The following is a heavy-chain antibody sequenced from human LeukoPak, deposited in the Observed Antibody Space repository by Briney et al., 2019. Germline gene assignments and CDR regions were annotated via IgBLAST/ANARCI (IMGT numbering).Heavy chain of an antibody. D-gene: IGHD6-13*01. J-gene: IGHJ5*02. CDR2: TYYRTRWYN. Sequence: SQTLSLTCAISGDSVSSSSAAWNWIRQSPSRGLEWLGRTYYRTRWYNDYAVSMKSRITINPDTSKNRFSLQLNSLTPEDTAVYYRARDFPSTSWYAMSWFDPWGQGTLVTVSS. V-gene: IGHV6-1*01. CDR1: GDSVSSSSAA. CDR3: ARDFPSTSWYAMSWFDP.